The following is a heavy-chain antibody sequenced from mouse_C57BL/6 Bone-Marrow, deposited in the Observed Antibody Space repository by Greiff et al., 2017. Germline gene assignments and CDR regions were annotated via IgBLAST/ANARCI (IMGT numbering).Heavy chain of an antibody. CDR2: IDPSDSYT. J-gene: IGHJ2*01. Sequence: QVQLLQPGAELVRPGTSVKLSCKASGYTFTSYWMHWVKQRPGKGLEWIGVIDPSDSYTKYNQKFKGKATLNVDTSSSTAYMQRSSLTTEDAAVYNCARVWDGDYWGQGTTLTGSS. D-gene: IGHD4-1*01. V-gene: IGHV1-59*01. CDR3: ARVWDGDY. CDR1: GYTFTSYW.